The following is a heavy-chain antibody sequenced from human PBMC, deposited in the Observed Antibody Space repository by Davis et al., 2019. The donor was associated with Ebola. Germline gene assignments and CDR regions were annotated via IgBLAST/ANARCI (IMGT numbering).Heavy chain of an antibody. CDR1: GFNFGEYA. Sequence: GESLQISCTASGFNFGEYALTCVRQTPRKGLEWVGFIRNKAYGGTTEYAASVKSRFTISRDDSGNIAYLQMNSQKIEDTTVYYCARESGGGIDYWGQGTLVTVSS. CDR3: ARESGGGIDY. D-gene: IGHD1-26*01. V-gene: IGHV3-49*04. CDR2: IRNKAYGGTT. J-gene: IGHJ4*02.